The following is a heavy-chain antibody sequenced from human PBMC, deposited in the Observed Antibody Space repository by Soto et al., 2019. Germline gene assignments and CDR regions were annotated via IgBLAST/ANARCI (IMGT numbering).Heavy chain of an antibody. D-gene: IGHD2-15*01. V-gene: IGHV3-23*01. CDR1: GFPFSSRA. CDR3: AEWARYCSGADCRA. CDR2: ISGSGTIT. Sequence: EVQLLESGGGLVQPGGSLRLSCAASGFPFSSRAMSWVRQGPGKRLEWVSAISGSGTITYYADSVKGRFTISRDTPKNALYLQMNSLRADDTAVYYCAEWARYCSGADCRAWGQGTLVTVSS. J-gene: IGHJ5*02.